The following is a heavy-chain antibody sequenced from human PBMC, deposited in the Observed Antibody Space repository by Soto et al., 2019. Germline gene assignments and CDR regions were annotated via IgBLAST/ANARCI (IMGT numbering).Heavy chain of an antibody. CDR3: ARDRLRLGELSLIASFDH. V-gene: IGHV3-30*09. J-gene: IGHJ4*02. D-gene: IGHD3-16*02. CDR2: ISYDGINE. CDR1: RFTFTSYA. Sequence: QVQLVGSGGSVVQPGRSLSLSCGASRFTFTSYAMHWVRQAPGKGLEWVAVISYDGINEYYADSVKGRCAISREKSKNALLLQMISLRVDYTAVYYCARDRLRLGELSLIASFDHWGQGTVLSVSS.